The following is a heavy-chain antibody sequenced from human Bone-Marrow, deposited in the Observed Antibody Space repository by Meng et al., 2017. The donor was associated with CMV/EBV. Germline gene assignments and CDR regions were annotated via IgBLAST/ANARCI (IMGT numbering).Heavy chain of an antibody. D-gene: IGHD1-26*01. Sequence: SETLSPTCTVSGGSISSYYWSWIRQPPGKGLEWIGYIYYSGSTNYNPSLKSRVTISVDTSKNQFSLKLSSVTAADTAVYYCARVFTSFAFDIWGQGTMVTVSS. V-gene: IGHV4-59*01. J-gene: IGHJ3*02. CDR3: ARVFTSFAFDI. CDR1: GGSISSYY. CDR2: IYYSGST.